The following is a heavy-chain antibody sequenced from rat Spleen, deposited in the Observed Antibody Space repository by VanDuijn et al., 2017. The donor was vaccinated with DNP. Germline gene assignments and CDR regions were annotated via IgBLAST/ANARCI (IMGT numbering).Heavy chain of an antibody. CDR1: GFTFSNHG. Sequence: EVQLVESGGGLVQPGRSLKLSCEASGFTFSNHGMAWVRQAPTKGLEWVASIKTDGGSTYYPDSVKGRFTISRDNAENTVYLQMNSLRSEDTATYYCAKVRTTGIPGFAYWGQGTLVTVSS. D-gene: IGHD1-9*01. CDR3: AKVRTTGIPGFAY. V-gene: IGHV5S13*01. CDR2: IKTDGGST. J-gene: IGHJ3*01.